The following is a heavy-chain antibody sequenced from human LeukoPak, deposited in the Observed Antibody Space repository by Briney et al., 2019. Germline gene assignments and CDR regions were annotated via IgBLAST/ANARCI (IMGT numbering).Heavy chain of an antibody. D-gene: IGHD3-16*01. V-gene: IGHV3-23*01. CDR3: AKGYYDYVWGSYYFDY. CDR2: ISGSGGST. J-gene: IGHJ4*02. CDR1: GFTFSSYA. Sequence: GGSLRLSCAASGFTFSSYAMSWVRQAPGKGLEWVSAISGSGGSTYYADSVKGRFTMSRDNSRDTLYLQMNSLRAEDTAVYYCAKGYYDYVWGSYYFDYWGQGTLVTVSS.